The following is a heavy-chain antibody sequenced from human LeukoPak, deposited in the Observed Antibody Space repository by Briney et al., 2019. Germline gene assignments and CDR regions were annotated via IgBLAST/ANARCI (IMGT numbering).Heavy chain of an antibody. Sequence: SETLSLTCTVSGYSISNSYYWGWIRQPPGKGLEWIGYIYHSGSTYYNPSLKSRVTISVDTSKNQFSLKLSSVTAADTAVYYCARDARRGWFDPWGQGTLVTVSS. D-gene: IGHD3-10*01. CDR1: GYSISNSYY. J-gene: IGHJ5*02. V-gene: IGHV4-38-2*02. CDR2: IYHSGST. CDR3: ARDARRGWFDP.